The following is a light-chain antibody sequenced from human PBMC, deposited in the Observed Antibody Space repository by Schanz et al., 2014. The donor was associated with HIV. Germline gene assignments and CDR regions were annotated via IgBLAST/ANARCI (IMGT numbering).Light chain of an antibody. CDR1: AFNIGQNY. CDR3: ATWDSTLSAVV. V-gene: IGLV1-51*01. Sequence: QSVLTQPPSMSAAPGQRVTISCAGSAFNIGQNYVSWFQQFPGTALKLLIYVNHQRPSDIPDRFSGSKTGTSATLAIVGLQTGDEADYYCATWDSTLSAVVFGGGTKLTVL. CDR2: VNH. J-gene: IGLJ2*01.